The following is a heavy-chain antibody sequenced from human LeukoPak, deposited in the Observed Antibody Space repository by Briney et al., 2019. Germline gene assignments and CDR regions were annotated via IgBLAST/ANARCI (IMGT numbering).Heavy chain of an antibody. Sequence: SVKVSCKASGGTFSSYAISWVRQAPGQGLEWMGGIIPIFGTANYAQKFQGRVTITADESTSTAYMELSSLRSEDTAVYYCAGGRYSSSWYQYWGQGTLVTVSS. D-gene: IGHD6-13*01. CDR3: AGGRYSSSWYQY. V-gene: IGHV1-69*01. J-gene: IGHJ4*02. CDR2: IIPIFGTA. CDR1: GGTFSSYA.